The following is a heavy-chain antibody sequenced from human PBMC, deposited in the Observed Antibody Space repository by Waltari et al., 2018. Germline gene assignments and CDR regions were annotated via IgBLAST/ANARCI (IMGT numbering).Heavy chain of an antibody. V-gene: IGHV3-74*01. J-gene: IGHJ5*02. CDR2: IKSDGSAT. CDR1: GFTFSTFW. D-gene: IGHD1-26*01. Sequence: EVQLVESGGGLVHPGGSLRLSCEASGFTFSTFWVHWVRQVPGKGLVGASSIKSDGSATSYADSVKCRFTISRDNAKNTLYLQMNSLRVEDTAVYHCASDVHSGRYGWFDPWGQGALVTVSS. CDR3: ASDVHSGRYGWFDP.